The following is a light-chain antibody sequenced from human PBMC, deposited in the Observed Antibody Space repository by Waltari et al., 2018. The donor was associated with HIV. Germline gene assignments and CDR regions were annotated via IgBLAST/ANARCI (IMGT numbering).Light chain of an antibody. V-gene: IGLV1-40*01. CDR1: SSHIGAGYH. CDR3: QSHDSSLSGYV. CDR2: GNS. Sequence: QSVLTPPPSVSGAPGQRVTISCTGRSSHIGAGYHVHWYQQLPGTAPKLLIYGNSNRPSGVPDRFSGSKSGTSASLAITGLQAEDEADYHCQSHDSSLSGYVFGTGTKVTVL. J-gene: IGLJ1*01.